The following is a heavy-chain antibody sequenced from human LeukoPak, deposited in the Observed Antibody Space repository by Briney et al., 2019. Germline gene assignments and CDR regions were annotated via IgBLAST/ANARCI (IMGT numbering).Heavy chain of an antibody. V-gene: IGHV4-59*12. CDR2: IYHSGST. D-gene: IGHD3-16*02. Sequence: SETLSLTCTVADGSISPYYWSWIRQPPGKGLEWPGYIYHSGSTTYNPSLKSRVTISLDTSKNQFSLKLSSVTAADTAVYYCARGRYLPLYFDYWGQGTLVSVSS. CDR1: DGSISPYY. CDR3: ARGRYLPLYFDY. J-gene: IGHJ4*02.